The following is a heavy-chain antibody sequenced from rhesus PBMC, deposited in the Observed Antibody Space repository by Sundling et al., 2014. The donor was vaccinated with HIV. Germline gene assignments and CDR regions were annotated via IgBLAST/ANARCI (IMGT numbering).Heavy chain of an antibody. V-gene: IGHV4S9*01. CDR1: GGSISDYYY. Sequence: QVQLQESGPGLLKPSETLSLTCAVSGGSISDYYYWNWIRQPPGKGLEWIGYIYGTSTSTNYNPSVKSRVAISIDTSKNQFFLKLSSVTAADTAVYYCARDRGSSGFHEYFEFWGQGALVTVSS. CDR3: ARDRGSSGFHEYFEF. J-gene: IGHJ1*01. D-gene: IGHD6-31*01. CDR2: IYGTSTST.